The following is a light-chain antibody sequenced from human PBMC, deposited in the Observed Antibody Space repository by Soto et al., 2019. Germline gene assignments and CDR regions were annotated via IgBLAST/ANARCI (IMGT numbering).Light chain of an antibody. CDR3: NSYTGSNNFVV. CDR1: NNDYNY. V-gene: IGLV2-8*01. Sequence: QSALTQPPSASGSPGQSVTISCTGSNNDYNYVSWFQQHPGKAPKLIIYEVSKRPSGVPDRFSGSKSGNTASLTVSGLQAEDEADYYCNSYTGSNNFVVFGGGTQLTVL. J-gene: IGLJ2*01. CDR2: EVS.